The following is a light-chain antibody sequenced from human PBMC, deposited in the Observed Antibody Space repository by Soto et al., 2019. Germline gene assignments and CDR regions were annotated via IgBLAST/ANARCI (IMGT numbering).Light chain of an antibody. CDR3: QQRGNWPLT. J-gene: IGKJ4*01. CDR1: QTISDY. Sequence: EIVLTQSPATLSLSPGERASLSCRASQTISDYLAWYQQKPGQPPRLVIYDASKRATGIPARFSGSGSGTDFTLTISSLGPEDFAVYFCQQRGNWPLTFGGGTKVEI. CDR2: DAS. V-gene: IGKV3-11*01.